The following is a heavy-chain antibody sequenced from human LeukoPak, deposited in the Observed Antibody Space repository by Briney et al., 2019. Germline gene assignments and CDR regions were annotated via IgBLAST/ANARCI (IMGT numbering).Heavy chain of an antibody. J-gene: IGHJ5*02. CDR2: IIPIFETA. V-gene: IGHV1-69*13. D-gene: IGHD6-13*01. CDR1: GGTFSSYV. Sequence: ASVKVSCKASGGTFSSYVISWVRQAPGQGLEWMGGIIPIFETANYAQKFQGRVTITADESTTTAYMDLSSLRSEDTAVYYCAKSRLAAAQNWFDPWGQGALVTVPS. CDR3: AKSRLAAAQNWFDP.